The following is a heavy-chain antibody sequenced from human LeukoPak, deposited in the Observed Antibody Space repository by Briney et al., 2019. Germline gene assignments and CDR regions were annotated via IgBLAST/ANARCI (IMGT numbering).Heavy chain of an antibody. CDR3: ARVGSSSWAHFDY. V-gene: IGHV3-64*01. D-gene: IGHD6-13*01. J-gene: IGHJ4*02. CDR2: ISSNGGST. CDR1: GFTFSSYA. Sequence: GGSLRLSCAASGFTFSSYAMHWVRQAPGKGLGYVSAISSNGGSTYYANSVKGRFTISRDNSKNTLYLQMGSLRAEDMAVYYCARVGSSSWAHFDYWGQGTLVTVSS.